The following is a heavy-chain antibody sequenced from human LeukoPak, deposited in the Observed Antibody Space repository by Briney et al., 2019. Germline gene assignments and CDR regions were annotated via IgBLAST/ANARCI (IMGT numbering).Heavy chain of an antibody. CDR1: GYTFTGHA. J-gene: IGHJ4*02. Sequence: ASVKVSCKASGYTFTGHAMNWVRQAPGQGLEWMGWINTNTGSPTYAQGLTGRFVFSVDTSVSTAFLQINSLKAEDNALYYCVRGIDTTGYFNYWGQGTLVTVSS. D-gene: IGHD3-22*01. CDR2: INTNTGSP. V-gene: IGHV7-4-1*02. CDR3: VRGIDTTGYFNY.